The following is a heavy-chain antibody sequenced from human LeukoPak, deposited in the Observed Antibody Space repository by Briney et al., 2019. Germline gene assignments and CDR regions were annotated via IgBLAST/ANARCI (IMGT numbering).Heavy chain of an antibody. Sequence: PGGSLRLSCTASGFTFSGYSMNWVRQAPGKGLEWISYIRSSGSTIYYADSMKGRFTISRDNAKNSLYLQMNSLRAEDTAVYYCAKVPTRYYYDSSGSFDYWGQGTLVTVSS. J-gene: IGHJ4*02. CDR3: AKVPTRYYYDSSGSFDY. CDR2: IRSSGSTI. V-gene: IGHV3-48*04. CDR1: GFTFSGYS. D-gene: IGHD3-22*01.